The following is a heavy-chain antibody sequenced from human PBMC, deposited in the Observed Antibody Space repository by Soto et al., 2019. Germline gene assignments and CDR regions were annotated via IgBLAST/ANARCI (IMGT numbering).Heavy chain of an antibody. V-gene: IGHV5-51*01. CDR1: GYSFTSYW. CDR3: ASHWSLDAFDI. CDR2: IYPGDSDT. J-gene: IGHJ3*02. Sequence: PGESLKIPXKGSGYSFTSYWIGWVRQMTGKGLEWMGIIYPGDSDTRYSPSFQGQDTISADKSISTSYLQWSSLKSSDTAMYYGASHWSLDAFDIWGQGTMVTVSS.